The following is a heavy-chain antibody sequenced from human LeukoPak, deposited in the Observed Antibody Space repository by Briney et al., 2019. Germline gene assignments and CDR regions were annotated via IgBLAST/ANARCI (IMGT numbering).Heavy chain of an antibody. CDR1: GFTVSSNY. J-gene: IGHJ3*02. V-gene: IGHV3-53*01. Sequence: PGGSVRLSCAASGFTVSSNYISWVRQAPGKGLEWVSVIYSGGSTYYADSVKGRFTISRDNSKNTLYLQMNSLRAEDTAVYYCASRGVTHRTGTEDAFDIWGQGKMVTVSS. CDR2: IYSGGST. CDR3: ASRGVTHRTGTEDAFDI. D-gene: IGHD1-1*01.